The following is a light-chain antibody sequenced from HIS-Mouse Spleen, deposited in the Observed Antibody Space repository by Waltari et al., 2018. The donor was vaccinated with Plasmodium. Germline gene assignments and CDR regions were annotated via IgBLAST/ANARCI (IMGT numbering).Light chain of an antibody. CDR2: DAS. CDR3: QQRSNWPRVLT. J-gene: IGKJ4*01. CDR1: QSVSSY. V-gene: IGKV3-11*01. Sequence: EIVLTQSPATLSLSPGERATLSCRASQSVSSYLAWYQQKPGHAPRLLIYDASNGATGIPARFSGSGSGTDFTLTISSLEPEDFAVYYCQQRSNWPRVLTFGGGTK.